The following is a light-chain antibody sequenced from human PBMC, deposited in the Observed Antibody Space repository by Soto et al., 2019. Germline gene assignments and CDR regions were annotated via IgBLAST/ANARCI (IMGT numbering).Light chain of an antibody. CDR3: QQSYSTPST. CDR2: AAS. J-gene: IGKJ1*01. V-gene: IGKV1-39*01. Sequence: DIRMTQSPSTLSASVGDRVTITCRASQSIDTYLNWYQQKPGKAPKFLIYAASTLQSGVPSRFSGSGSGTDFTLTISSLQPEDSATYYCQQSYSTPSTFGQGT. CDR1: QSIDTY.